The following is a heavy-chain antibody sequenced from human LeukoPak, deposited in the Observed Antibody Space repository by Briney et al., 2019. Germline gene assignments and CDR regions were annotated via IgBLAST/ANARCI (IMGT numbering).Heavy chain of an antibody. CDR3: AKEETFSLHYYERSGYPDF. J-gene: IGHJ4*02. Sequence: GGSLRLSCAASGFTFSSCVMTWIRQTPGKGLEWVSSIIASGSMSYSADSVKGRFTISRDNSDNTLYLQMNSLRVEDTAVYYCAKEETFSLHYYERSGYPDFWGRGTLVTVSS. D-gene: IGHD3-22*01. V-gene: IGHV3-23*01. CDR1: GFTFSSCV. CDR2: IIASGSMS.